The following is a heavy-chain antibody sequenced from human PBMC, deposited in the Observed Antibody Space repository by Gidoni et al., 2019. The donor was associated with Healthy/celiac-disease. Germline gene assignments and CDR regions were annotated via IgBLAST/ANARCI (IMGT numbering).Heavy chain of an antibody. CDR1: GFTFSSYG. CDR3: AKDTLWDEWLRSGGYFDY. J-gene: IGHJ4*02. D-gene: IGHD5-12*01. V-gene: IGHV3-30*18. Sequence: QVQLVESGGGVVQPGRSLRLSCAASGFTFSSYGMHWVRQAPGKGLEWVAVISYDGSNKYYADSVKGRFTISRDNSKNTLYLQMNSLRAEDTAVYYCAKDTLWDEWLRSGGYFDYWGQGTLVTVSS. CDR2: ISYDGSNK.